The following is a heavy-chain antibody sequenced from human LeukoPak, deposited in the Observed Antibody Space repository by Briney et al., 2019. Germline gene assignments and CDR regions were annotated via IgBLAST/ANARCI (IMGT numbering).Heavy chain of an antibody. J-gene: IGHJ4*02. Sequence: SVKVSCKASGGTFISYAISWVRQAPGQGLEWMGRIIPILGIANYAQKFQGRVTITADKSTSTAYMELSSLRSEDTAVYYCARGAYSSLDGVDYWGQGTLSPSPQ. CDR2: IIPILGIA. D-gene: IGHD6-6*01. CDR3: ARGAYSSLDGVDY. CDR1: GGTFISYA. V-gene: IGHV1-69*04.